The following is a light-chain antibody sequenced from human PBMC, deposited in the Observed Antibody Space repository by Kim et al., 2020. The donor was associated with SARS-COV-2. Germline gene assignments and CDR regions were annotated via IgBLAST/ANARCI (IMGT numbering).Light chain of an antibody. Sequence: QSVLTQPPSESGTPGQRVTISCSGSSSNLGTNSVHWYQQFPGTAPEVLIYKNNQRPSGVPDRFSGSKSGTSASLAISGLQSEDEGDYYCAGWDDSLNAEVFGGGTQLTVL. CDR1: SSNLGTNS. V-gene: IGLV1-44*01. CDR3: AGWDDSLNAEV. CDR2: KNN. J-gene: IGLJ3*02.